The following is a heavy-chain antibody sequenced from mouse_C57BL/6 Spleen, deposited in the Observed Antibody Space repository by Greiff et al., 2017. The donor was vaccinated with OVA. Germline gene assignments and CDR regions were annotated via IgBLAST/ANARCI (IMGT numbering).Heavy chain of an antibody. CDR2: ISDGGSYT. J-gene: IGHJ3*01. V-gene: IGHV5-4*03. Sequence: EVMLVESGGGLVKPGGSLKLSCAASGFTFSSYAMSWVRQTPEKRLEWVATISDGGSYTYYPDNVKGRFTISRDNAKNNLYLQMSHLKSEDTAMYYCASYYYGSSWFAYWGQGTLVTVSA. D-gene: IGHD1-1*01. CDR3: ASYYYGSSWFAY. CDR1: GFTFSSYA.